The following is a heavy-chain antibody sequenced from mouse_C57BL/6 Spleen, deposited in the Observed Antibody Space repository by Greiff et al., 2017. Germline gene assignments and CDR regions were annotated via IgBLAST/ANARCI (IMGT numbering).Heavy chain of an antibody. CDR1: GFTFSSYA. Sequence: EVKLVESGGGLVKPGGSLTLSCAASGFTFSSYAMSWVRQTPDKRLEWVATISDGGSYTNYPDHVKGRFTISRDNAKNNLYLQMSHLKSEDTAMYYCARDHGSNYLYAMDYWGQGTSVTVSS. CDR3: ARDHGSNYLYAMDY. CDR2: ISDGGSYT. V-gene: IGHV5-4*01. D-gene: IGHD2-5*01. J-gene: IGHJ4*01.